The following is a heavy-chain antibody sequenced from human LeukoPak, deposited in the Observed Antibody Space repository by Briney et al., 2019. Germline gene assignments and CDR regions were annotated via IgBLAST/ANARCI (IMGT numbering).Heavy chain of an antibody. V-gene: IGHV4-34*01. CDR3: ARERTSYYDSSGYYSPKTYNWFDP. CDR2: IRHGGST. Sequence: SETLSLTCAVYGGSFSGYYWSWIRQPPRKGLEWIGEIRHGGSTNYNPSLKSRVAISVDTSKNQFSLKLTSVTAADTAVYYCARERTSYYDSSGYYSPKTYNWFDPWGQGTLVTVSS. CDR1: GGSFSGYY. D-gene: IGHD3-22*01. J-gene: IGHJ5*02.